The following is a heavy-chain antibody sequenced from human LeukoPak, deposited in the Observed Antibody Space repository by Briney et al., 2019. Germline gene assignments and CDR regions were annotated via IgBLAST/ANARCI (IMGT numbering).Heavy chain of an antibody. V-gene: IGHV1-2*02. CDR3: ARDLLGYIAAGY. D-gene: IGHD6-6*01. CDR2: INPNSGGT. J-gene: IGHJ4*02. CDR1: GYTFTCYY. Sequence: ASVKVSCKASGYTFTCYYMHWVRQAPGQGLEWMGWINPNSGGTNYAQKFQGRVTMTRDTSISTACMELSRLRSDDTAVYYCARDLLGYIAAGYWGQGTLVTVSS.